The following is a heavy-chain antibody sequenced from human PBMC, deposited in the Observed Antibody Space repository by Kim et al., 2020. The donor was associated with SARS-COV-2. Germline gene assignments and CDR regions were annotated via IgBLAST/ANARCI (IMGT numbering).Heavy chain of an antibody. Sequence: SETLSLTCNVSGGSISSSSYYWGWIRQPPGKGLEWIGSIYYSGSTYYNPSLKSRVTISVDTSKNQFSLKLSSVTAADTAVYYCARPDFVDSSGYYGAFDYWGQGTLVTVSS. CDR3: ARPDFVDSSGYYGAFDY. CDR1: GGSISSSSYY. J-gene: IGHJ4*02. CDR2: IYYSGST. D-gene: IGHD3-22*01. V-gene: IGHV4-39*01.